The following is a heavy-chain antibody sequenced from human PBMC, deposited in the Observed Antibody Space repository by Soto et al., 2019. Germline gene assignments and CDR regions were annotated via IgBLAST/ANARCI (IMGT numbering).Heavy chain of an antibody. V-gene: IGHV1-18*01. CDR1: GYTFTNYG. D-gene: IGHD3-10*01. J-gene: IGHJ5*02. Sequence: QVQLVQSGAEVKKPGASVKVFCKACGYTFTNYGISWVRQAPGQGLEWMGWINTYNGNTNHAQKLQGRVTMTTDTSTSTAYMELRSLRSDDTAVYYCARGVGSGTYYNQYNWFDPWGQGTLVTVSS. CDR3: ARGVGSGTYYNQYNWFDP. CDR2: INTYNGNT.